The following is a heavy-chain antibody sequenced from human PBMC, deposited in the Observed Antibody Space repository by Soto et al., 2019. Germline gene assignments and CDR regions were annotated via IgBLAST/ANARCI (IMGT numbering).Heavy chain of an antibody. CDR2: IKQDGSER. CDR1: GFTFSDYW. D-gene: IGHD2-15*01. J-gene: IGHJ4*02. CDR3: AGGGFM. V-gene: IGHV3-7*01. Sequence: PGGSLRLSCAASGFTFSDYWMTWVRQAPGKGLEWVANIKQDGSERHYVDSVKGRFTISRDNAKNSVYLQMNSLSAEDTAVYYCAGGGFMGGQGTLVTVSS.